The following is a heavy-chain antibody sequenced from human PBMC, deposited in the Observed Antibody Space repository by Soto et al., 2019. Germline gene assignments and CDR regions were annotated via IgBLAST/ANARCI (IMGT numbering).Heavy chain of an antibody. D-gene: IGHD3-10*01. CDR3: AREGGVSSDGLYYFDS. Sequence: PWETLSLICAVYSGSFSGYYWSWIRQPPGKGLEWIGEINHRGSTDYNPSLKSRLAISLDASRNQVSRKLSSVTAADTAVYFCAREGGVSSDGLYYFDSWGQGTLVTVYS. V-gene: IGHV4-34*01. J-gene: IGHJ4*02. CDR2: INHRGST. CDR1: SGSFSGYY.